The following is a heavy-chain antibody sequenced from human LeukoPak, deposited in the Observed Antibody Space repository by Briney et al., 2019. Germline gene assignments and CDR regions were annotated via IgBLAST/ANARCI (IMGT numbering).Heavy chain of an antibody. J-gene: IGHJ6*02. V-gene: IGHV4-4*07. CDR3: ARSPYGYCGSGGYYYYGMDV. CDR1: GGSISSYY. D-gene: IGHD3-10*01. Sequence: KPSETLSLTCTVSGGSISSYYWSWIRQPAGKGLEWIGRIYTSGSANYNPSLKSRVTMSVDTSKNQFSLKLSSVTAADTAVYYCARSPYGYCGSGGYYYYGMDVWGQGTTVTVSS. CDR2: IYTSGSA.